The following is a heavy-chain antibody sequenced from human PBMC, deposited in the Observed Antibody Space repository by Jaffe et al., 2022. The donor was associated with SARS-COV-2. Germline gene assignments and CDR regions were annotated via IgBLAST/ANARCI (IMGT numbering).Heavy chain of an antibody. Sequence: EVQLVESGGGLVQPGGSLRLSCAASGFTFSSYEMNWVRQAPGKGLEWVSYISSSGSTIYYADSVKGRFTISRDNAKNSLYLQMNSLRAEDTAVYYCARDRARGYYYYGMDVWGQGTTVTVSS. CDR2: ISSSGSTI. CDR3: ARDRARGYYYYGMDV. J-gene: IGHJ6*02. CDR1: GFTFSSYE. V-gene: IGHV3-48*03. D-gene: IGHD1-26*01.